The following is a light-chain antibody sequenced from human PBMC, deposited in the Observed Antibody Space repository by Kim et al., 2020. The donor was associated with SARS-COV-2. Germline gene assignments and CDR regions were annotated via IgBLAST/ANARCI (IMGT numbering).Light chain of an antibody. CDR1: QDISPY. V-gene: IGKV1-27*01. CDR3: QSYNSALLT. J-gene: IGKJ4*01. Sequence: IQMTQSPSSLSASVGDRVTITCRASQDISPYLAWYQEKPGKVPKLLIHSTFSLELGVPSRFSGSGSGTDFTLTISSLQPEDVATYYCQSYNSALLTFGGGTKVDIK. CDR2: STF.